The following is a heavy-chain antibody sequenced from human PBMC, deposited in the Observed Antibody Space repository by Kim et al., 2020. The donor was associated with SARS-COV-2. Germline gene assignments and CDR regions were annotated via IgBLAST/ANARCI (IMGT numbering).Heavy chain of an antibody. D-gene: IGHD6-19*01. CDR1: EFTFSTHW. CDR3: ARGVAVAPHYYYHYGMDV. Sequence: GGSLRLSCAASEFTFSTHWMTWFRPAPGKGLEWVASLTHDAYESYYVDSVKGRFTISRDNAKNLLYLQMNSLRGEDTAVYYCARGVAVAPHYYYHYGMDVWGQGTTGTVS. CDR2: LTHDAYES. J-gene: IGHJ6*02. V-gene: IGHV3-7*03.